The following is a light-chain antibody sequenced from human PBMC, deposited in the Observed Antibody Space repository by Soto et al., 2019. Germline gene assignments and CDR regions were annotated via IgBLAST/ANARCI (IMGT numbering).Light chain of an antibody. J-gene: IGLJ1*01. CDR1: SGHSSYA. V-gene: IGLV4-69*01. CDR3: QAWGSGTYV. Sequence: QLVLTQSPSASASLGASVKVTCTLSSGHSSYAIAWHQQQPEKGPRYLMKLNSDGSHNEGDGIPDRFSGSSSGAERYLTISNLQSEDEAYYYCQAWGSGTYVFGTGTKLTVL. CDR2: LNSDGSH.